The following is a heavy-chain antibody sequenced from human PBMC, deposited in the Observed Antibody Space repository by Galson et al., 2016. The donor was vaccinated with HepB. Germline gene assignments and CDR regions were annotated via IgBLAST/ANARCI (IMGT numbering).Heavy chain of an antibody. D-gene: IGHD3-16*01. Sequence: SLRLSCAGSGFTFSNYGINWVRQAPGKGLEWVSAISGSGGSTYYADSVKGRFTISRDNAKNSLYLEMNSLRDEDTAVYYCARDDYFRLGYWGQGTLVTVPS. CDR2: ISGSGGST. V-gene: IGHV3-23*01. CDR3: ARDDYFRLGY. J-gene: IGHJ4*02. CDR1: GFTFSNYG.